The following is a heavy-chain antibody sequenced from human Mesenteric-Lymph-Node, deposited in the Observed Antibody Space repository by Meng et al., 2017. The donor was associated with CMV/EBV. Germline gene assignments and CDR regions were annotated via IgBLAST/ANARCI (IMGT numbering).Heavy chain of an antibody. J-gene: IGHJ6*02. D-gene: IGHD1-26*01. Sequence: SLKISCAASGFTVSSDYMSWVRQAPGKGLEWVSGITWNSGSIDYADSVKGRFTISRDNARNSLYLQMNSLRAEDTALYYCAKDKRGGNYYYYGMDVWGQGTTVTVSS. CDR3: AKDKRGGNYYYYGMDV. V-gene: IGHV3-9*01. CDR2: ITWNSGSI. CDR1: GFTVSSDY.